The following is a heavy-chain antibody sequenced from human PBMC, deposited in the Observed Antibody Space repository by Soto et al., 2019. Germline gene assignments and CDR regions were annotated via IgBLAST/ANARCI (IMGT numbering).Heavy chain of an antibody. CDR3: ARGKGSSWSHFDC. CDR1: GGSISSYY. CDR2: IYYSGST. J-gene: IGHJ4*02. Sequence: SETLSLTCTVSGGSISSYYWSWIRQPPGKGLEWIGYIYYSGSTNYNPSLKSRVTISVDTSKNQFSLKLSSVTAADTAVYYCARGKGSSWSHFDCWGQGTLVTVSS. V-gene: IGHV4-59*01. D-gene: IGHD6-13*01.